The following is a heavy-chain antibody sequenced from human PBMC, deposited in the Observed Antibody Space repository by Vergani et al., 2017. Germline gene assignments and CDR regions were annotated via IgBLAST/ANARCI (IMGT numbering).Heavy chain of an antibody. D-gene: IGHD1-26*01. J-gene: IGHJ6*02. CDR3: ARVQGXWEVLSFSYYYYYGMDV. V-gene: IGHV1-69*01. Sequence: QVQLVQSGAEVKKPGSSVKVSCKASGGTFSSYAISWVRQAPGQGLEWMGGIIPIFGTANYAQKFQGRVTITADESTSTAYMELSGLRSEDTAVYYCARVQGXWEVLSFSYYYYYGMDVWGQGTTVTVSS. CDR1: GGTFSSYA. CDR2: IIPIFGTA.